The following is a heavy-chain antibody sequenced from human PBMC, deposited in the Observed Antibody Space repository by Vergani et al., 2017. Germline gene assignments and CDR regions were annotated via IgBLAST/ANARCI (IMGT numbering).Heavy chain of an antibody. CDR2: IYSGGST. CDR1: GFTVSSNY. Sequence: EVQLVESGGGLVQPGGSLRLSCAASGFTVSSNYMSWVRQAPGKGLEWFSVIYSGGSTYYADSVKGRFTISRHNSKNTLYLQMNSLRAEDTAVYYCARDRVDIVATTTYYYYYYGMDVWCQGTTGTVSS. CDR3: ARDRVDIVATTTYYYYYYGMDV. D-gene: IGHD5-12*01. V-gene: IGHV3-53*04. J-gene: IGHJ6*02.